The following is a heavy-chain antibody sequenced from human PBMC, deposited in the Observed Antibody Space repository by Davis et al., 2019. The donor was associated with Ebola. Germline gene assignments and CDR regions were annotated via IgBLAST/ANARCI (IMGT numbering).Heavy chain of an antibody. CDR1: GFTFSNAW. CDR2: IKSKTDGGTT. J-gene: IGHJ4*02. CDR3: TTDLVWDPIKNYYDSSGYYYDY. D-gene: IGHD3-22*01. Sequence: PGGSLRLSCAASGFTFSNAWMSWVRQAPGKGLEWVGRIKSKTDGGTTDYAAPVKGKFTISRDDSKNTLYLQMNSLKTEDTAVYYCTTDLVWDPIKNYYDSSGYYYDYWGQGTLVTVSS. V-gene: IGHV3-15*01.